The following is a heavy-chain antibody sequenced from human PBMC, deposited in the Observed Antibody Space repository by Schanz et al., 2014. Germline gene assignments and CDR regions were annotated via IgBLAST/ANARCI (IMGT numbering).Heavy chain of an antibody. V-gene: IGHV3-30*02. Sequence: VQLVESGGGLVQPGRSLRLSCAASGFTFTSYSMHWVRQAPGRGLEWVAFIRYDGSSKYYADSVRGRFTISRDDSKNTLYLQMNSLRPEDTAVYYCAKEDRNHNSDYVYWGQGTLVTVSS. CDR1: GFTFTSYS. CDR3: AKEDRNHNSDYVY. D-gene: IGHD3-22*01. CDR2: IRYDGSSK. J-gene: IGHJ4*02.